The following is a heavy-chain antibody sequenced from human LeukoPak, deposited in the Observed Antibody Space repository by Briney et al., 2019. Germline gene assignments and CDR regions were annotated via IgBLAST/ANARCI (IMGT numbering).Heavy chain of an antibody. D-gene: IGHD6-13*01. CDR3: ARDLLIAAAGGYYYYYMDV. J-gene: IGHJ6*03. CDR2: ISAYNGNT. V-gene: IGHV1-18*01. CDR1: GYTFTSYG. Sequence: ASVKVSCKACGYTFTSYGISWVRQAPGQGLEWMGWISAYNGNTNYAQKLQGRVTMTTDTSTSTAYMELRSLRSDDTAVYYCARDLLIAAAGGYYYYYMDVWGKGTTVTVSS.